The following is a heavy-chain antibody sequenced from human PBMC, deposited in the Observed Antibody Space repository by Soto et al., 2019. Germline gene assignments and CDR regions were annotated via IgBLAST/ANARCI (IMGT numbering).Heavy chain of an antibody. D-gene: IGHD3-16*02. Sequence: QVQLQESGPGLVKPSQTLSLTCTVPGGSISSGDYYWSWIRQPPGKGLEWIGYIYYSGSTNYNPSLSSRVTISVDTSKIKFSLNLSSVTAADSAVYYCDSIVESGYTIDFDLWGRGTLVTVSS. V-gene: IGHV4-30-4*01. CDR2: IYYSGST. CDR1: GGSISSGDYY. J-gene: IGHJ2*01. CDR3: DSIVESGYTIDFDL.